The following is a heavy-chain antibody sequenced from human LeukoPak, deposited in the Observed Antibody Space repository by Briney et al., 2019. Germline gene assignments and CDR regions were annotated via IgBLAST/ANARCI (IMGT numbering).Heavy chain of an antibody. CDR2: IYYSGST. CDR3: AKYYYDSRGYYEYGKDV. V-gene: IGHV4-59*01. D-gene: IGHD3-22*01. J-gene: IGHJ6*02. Sequence: SETLSLTCTVSGGSISSYYWSWIRQPPGKGLEWIGYIYYSGSTNYNPSLKSRVTISVDTSKNQFSLKLSSVTAADTAVYYCAKYYYDSRGYYEYGKDVWGQGTTVTVSS. CDR1: GGSISSYY.